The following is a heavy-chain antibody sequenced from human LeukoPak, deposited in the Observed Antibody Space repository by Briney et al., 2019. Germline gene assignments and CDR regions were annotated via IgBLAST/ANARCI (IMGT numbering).Heavy chain of an antibody. Sequence: SQTLSLTCTVSGGSIKSGDYYWGWIRQHPGKGLEWIAYINYSGRTYYNPSLKSRITISVDTSENQFSLKLSSVTAADTAVYYCARHCSGGNCQFSFDPWGQGTLVTVSS. J-gene: IGHJ5*02. D-gene: IGHD2-15*01. CDR2: INYSGRT. CDR1: GGSIKSGDYY. CDR3: ARHCSGGNCQFSFDP. V-gene: IGHV4-31*03.